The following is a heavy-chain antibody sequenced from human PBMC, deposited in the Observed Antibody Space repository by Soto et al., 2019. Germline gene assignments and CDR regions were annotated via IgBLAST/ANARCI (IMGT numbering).Heavy chain of an antibody. CDR1: GYTFTSYG. D-gene: IGHD3-22*01. Sequence: QVQLVQSGAEVKKPGASVKVPCKASGYTFTSYGIGWVRQAPGQGLEWMGWTSAYNGNTKSAQKLQDRVTMTTDTATSTAYMDLRRLRSDDTAVYYCARDYYDSSGYVSGMDVWGQRTTVTVSS. V-gene: IGHV1-18*04. CDR3: ARDYYDSSGYVSGMDV. CDR2: TSAYNGNT. J-gene: IGHJ6*02.